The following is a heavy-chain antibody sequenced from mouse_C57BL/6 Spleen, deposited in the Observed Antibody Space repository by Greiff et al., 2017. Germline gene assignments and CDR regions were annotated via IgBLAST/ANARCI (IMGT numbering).Heavy chain of an antibody. CDR1: GYTFTSYW. CDR2: IYPGNSDT. Sequence: LQESGTVLARPGASVKMSCKTSGYTFTSYWMHWVKQRPGQGLEWIGAIYPGNSDTSYNQKFKGKAKLTAVTSASTAYMELSSLTNEDSAVYYCTIYYSKGDAMDYWGQGTSVTVSS. D-gene: IGHD2-5*01. CDR3: TIYYSKGDAMDY. V-gene: IGHV1-5*01. J-gene: IGHJ4*01.